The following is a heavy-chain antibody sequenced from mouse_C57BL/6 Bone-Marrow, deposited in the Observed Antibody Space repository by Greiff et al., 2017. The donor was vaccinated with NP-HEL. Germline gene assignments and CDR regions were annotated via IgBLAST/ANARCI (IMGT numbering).Heavy chain of an antibody. CDR3: ARGGFITTVVATFFYYAMDY. D-gene: IGHD1-1*01. Sequence: QVQLQQSGAELARPGASVKLSCKASGYTFTSYGISWVKQRTGQGLEWIGEIYPRSGNTYYNEKLKGKATLTADKSSSTAYMELRSLTSEDSAVYFCARGGFITTVVATFFYYAMDYWGQGTSVTVSS. CDR1: GYTFTSYG. V-gene: IGHV1-81*01. J-gene: IGHJ4*01. CDR2: IYPRSGNT.